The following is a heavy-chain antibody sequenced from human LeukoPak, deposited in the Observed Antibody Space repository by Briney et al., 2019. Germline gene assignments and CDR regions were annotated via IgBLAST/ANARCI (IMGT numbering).Heavy chain of an antibody. CDR2: ISYDGSNK. V-gene: IGHV3-30*03. CDR3: ARFYGSGSPSRNFDY. D-gene: IGHD3-10*01. Sequence: PGGSLRLSCAASGLTFSSYGMHWVRKAPGKGLEWVAVISYDGSNKYYADSVKGRFTISRDNSKNTLYLQMNSLRAEDTAVYYCARFYGSGSPSRNFDYWGQGTLVTVSS. CDR1: GLTFSSYG. J-gene: IGHJ4*02.